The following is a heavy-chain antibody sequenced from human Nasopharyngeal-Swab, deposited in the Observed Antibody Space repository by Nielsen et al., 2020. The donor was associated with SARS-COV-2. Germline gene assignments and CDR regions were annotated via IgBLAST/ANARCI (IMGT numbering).Heavy chain of an antibody. CDR1: GFTFSNAW. D-gene: IGHD3-10*01. Sequence: GGSLRLSCAASGFTFSNAWMSWVRQAPGKGLEWVGRIKSKTDGGTTDYAAPVKGRFTISRDDSKNTLYLQMNSLKTEDTAVYYCTSSMGSNYYYYYMDDWGKGTTVTVSS. CDR2: IKSKTDGGTT. CDR3: TSSMGSNYYYYYMDD. V-gene: IGHV3-15*01. J-gene: IGHJ6*03.